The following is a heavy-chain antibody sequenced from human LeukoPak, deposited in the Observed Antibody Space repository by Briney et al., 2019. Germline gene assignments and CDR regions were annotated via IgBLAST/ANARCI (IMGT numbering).Heavy chain of an antibody. CDR1: GFTFSSYW. Sequence: GGSLRLSCAASGFTFSSYWMHWVRQAPGKGLVWVSRINSDGSSTSYADSVKGRFTISRDNAKNALYLQMNSLRAEDTAVYYCAGTMVRGAFVYWGQGTLVTVSS. J-gene: IGHJ4*02. V-gene: IGHV3-74*01. CDR3: AGTMVRGAFVY. CDR2: INSDGSST. D-gene: IGHD3-10*01.